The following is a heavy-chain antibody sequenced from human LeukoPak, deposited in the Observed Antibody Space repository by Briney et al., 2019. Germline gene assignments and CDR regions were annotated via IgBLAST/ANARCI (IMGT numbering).Heavy chain of an antibody. CDR1: GFNLSTYW. CDR2: IDSDGRRT. Sequence: GGSLRLSCAVSGFNLSTYWMHWVRQAPGKGLVWVSRIDSDGRRTSYADSVKGRFTISRDNAKNIMYLQMNSLRAEDTAVYYCARSPNCGGDCSWGQGTLVTVS. CDR3: ARSPNCGGDCS. D-gene: IGHD2-21*02. V-gene: IGHV3-74*01. J-gene: IGHJ5*02.